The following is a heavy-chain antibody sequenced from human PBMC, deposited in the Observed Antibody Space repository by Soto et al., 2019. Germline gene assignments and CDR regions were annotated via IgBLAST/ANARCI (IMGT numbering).Heavy chain of an antibody. CDR3: ASKGYCSSTSCYDYWYFDL. CDR2: ISSSGSTI. D-gene: IGHD2-2*01. Sequence: QVQLVESGGGLVKPGGSLRLSCAASGFTFSDYYMSWIRQAPGKGLEWGSYISSSGSTIYYADSVKGRFTISRDNAKNSLYLQMNSLRAEDTAVYYCASKGYCSSTSCYDYWYFDLWGRGTLVTVFS. V-gene: IGHV3-11*01. J-gene: IGHJ2*01. CDR1: GFTFSDYY.